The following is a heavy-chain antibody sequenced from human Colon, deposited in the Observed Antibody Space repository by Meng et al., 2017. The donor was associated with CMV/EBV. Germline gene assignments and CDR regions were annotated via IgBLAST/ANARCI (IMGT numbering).Heavy chain of an antibody. CDR3: ARDTPHNAFDP. D-gene: IGHD2-15*01. CDR2: ISSRDGYI. CDR1: GFTFSRET. Sequence: GESLKISCAAAGFTFSRETMIWVRQPPGKGLEWVSSISSRDGYIYYADSTKGRFTVCRDNDRNIMHLQMNNLRDEDTAVYYCARDTPHNAFDPWGQGALVTVSS. J-gene: IGHJ5*02. V-gene: IGHV3-21*01.